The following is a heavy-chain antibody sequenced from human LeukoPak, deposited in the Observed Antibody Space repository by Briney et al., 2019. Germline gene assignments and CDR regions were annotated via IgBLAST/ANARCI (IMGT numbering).Heavy chain of an antibody. CDR2: IYHSGSN. CDR1: GYSTSSGYY. V-gene: IGHV4-38-2*02. J-gene: IGHJ4*02. CDR3: ARLGVAATPPYFDY. Sequence: SETLSLTCTVSGYSTSSGYYWGWIRRPPGKGREWIGIIYHSGSNYYNPSLKRRVTISEETAKKHVSVKVSTVTAADTAVYYCARLGVAATPPYFDYWGQGTLVTVSS. D-gene: IGHD2-15*01.